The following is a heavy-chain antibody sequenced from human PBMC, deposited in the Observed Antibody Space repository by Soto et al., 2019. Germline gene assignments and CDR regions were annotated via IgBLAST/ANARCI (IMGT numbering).Heavy chain of an antibody. V-gene: IGHV5-10-1*01. CDR1: GYSFTSYW. CDR2: IEPSDSYT. D-gene: IGHD6-19*01. CDR3: ARRSAGYSSEIDY. Sequence: GESLKISCKGSGYSFTSYWISWLRQMPGKGLECMGRIEPSDSYTNYSPTFQGHVTISADKSISTACLQWSGLKASDTAMYYCARRSAGYSSEIDYWGQGTLVTVSS. J-gene: IGHJ4*02.